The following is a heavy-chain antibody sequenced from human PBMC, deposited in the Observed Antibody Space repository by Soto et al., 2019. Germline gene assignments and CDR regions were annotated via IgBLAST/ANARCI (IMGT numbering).Heavy chain of an antibody. D-gene: IGHD5-18*01. Sequence: QVQLQESGPGLVKPSETLSLTCTVSGGSISSYYWSWIRQPPGKGLEWIGYIYYSGSTNYNPSLKSRVTIAVDTSKNPFSLKLSSVTAADTAVYYCARAVDPAMVDAFDIWGQGTMVTVSS. CDR1: GGSISSYY. CDR3: ARAVDPAMVDAFDI. CDR2: IYYSGST. J-gene: IGHJ3*02. V-gene: IGHV4-59*01.